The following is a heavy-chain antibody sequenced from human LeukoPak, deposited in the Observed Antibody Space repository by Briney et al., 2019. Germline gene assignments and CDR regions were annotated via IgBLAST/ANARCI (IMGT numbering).Heavy chain of an antibody. CDR3: ITDPGAWAPI. CDR1: GLTFSNAW. V-gene: IGHV3-15*01. J-gene: IGHJ3*02. D-gene: IGHD1-26*01. CDR2: IKSKTDGETT. Sequence: GGSLRLSCVASGLTFSNAWMSWVRQAPGKGREWVGRIKSKTDGETTDYAAPVKGRFTISRDDSKNTLYLQMNRLNIGDTAVYYCITDPGAWAPIWGQGTMVTVSS.